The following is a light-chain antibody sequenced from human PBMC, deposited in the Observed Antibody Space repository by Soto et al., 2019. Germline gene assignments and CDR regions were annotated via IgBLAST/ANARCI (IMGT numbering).Light chain of an antibody. CDR1: NSNIGRYS. CDR3: AAWDDNLNGPL. V-gene: IGLV1-44*01. Sequence: QSALNQPPSLSGTPGQRVTISCSGSNSNIGRYSVNWYQHFPGTAPKILIYSDDERPSGVPDRFSGSKSGTSASLAISGLQSEDEAEYYCAAWDDNLNGPLFGGGTKMTVL. J-gene: IGLJ3*02. CDR2: SDD.